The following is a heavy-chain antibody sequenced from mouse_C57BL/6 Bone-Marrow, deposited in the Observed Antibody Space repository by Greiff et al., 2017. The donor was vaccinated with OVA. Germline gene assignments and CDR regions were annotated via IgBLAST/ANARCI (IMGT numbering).Heavy chain of an antibody. CDR3: ARYNSNYPYYFDY. J-gene: IGHJ2*01. V-gene: IGHV1-80*01. CDR2: IYPGDGDT. Sequence: QVHVKQSGAELVKPGASVKISCKASGYAFSSYWMNWVKQRPGKGLEWIGQIYPGDGDTNYNGKFKGKATLTADKSSSTAYMQLSSLTSEDSAVYFCARYNSNYPYYFDYWGQGTTLTVSS. D-gene: IGHD2-5*01. CDR1: GYAFSSYW.